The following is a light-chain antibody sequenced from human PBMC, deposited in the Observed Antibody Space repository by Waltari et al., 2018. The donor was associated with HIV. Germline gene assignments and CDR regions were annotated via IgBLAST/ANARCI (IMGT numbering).Light chain of an antibody. CDR3: QQYYSNPPT. CDR2: WAS. J-gene: IGKJ1*01. CDR1: QTIFYSSTNKNY. Sequence: DIVMTQSPDSLALSLGEWATINCKSSQTIFYSSTNKNYLAWYQQKPGQTPKLLIYWASTRDSGVPDRFSGSGSGTDFTLTISNLQSEDVAIYFCQQYYSNPPTFGQGTKVEVK. V-gene: IGKV4-1*01.